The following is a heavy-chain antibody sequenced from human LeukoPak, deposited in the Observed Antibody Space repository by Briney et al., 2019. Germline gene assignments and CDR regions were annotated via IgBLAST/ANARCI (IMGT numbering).Heavy chain of an antibody. V-gene: IGHV4-39*01. CDR2: IYYSGST. CDR1: GGSISSSSYY. CDR3: ARELAVAGRDFDY. D-gene: IGHD6-19*01. Sequence: SETLSLTCTVSGGSISSSSYYWGWIRQPPGKGLEWIGSIYYSGSTYYNPSLKSRVTISVDTPKNQFSLKLSSVTAADTAVYYCARELAVAGRDFDYWGQGTLVTVSS. J-gene: IGHJ4*02.